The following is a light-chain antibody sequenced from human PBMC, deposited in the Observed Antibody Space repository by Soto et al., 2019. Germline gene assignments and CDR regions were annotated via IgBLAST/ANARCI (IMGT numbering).Light chain of an antibody. Sequence: EIVLTQSPGTLSLSPGETATLSCRASQSARSNYLAWYQQRPGQAPRLLIYDASNRATGVPDRFSGSGSGTDFTLTISRLEPEDFAVYYCHQYGGSPGTLGQGTKVEIK. V-gene: IGKV3-20*01. CDR2: DAS. CDR3: HQYGGSPGT. CDR1: QSARSNY. J-gene: IGKJ1*01.